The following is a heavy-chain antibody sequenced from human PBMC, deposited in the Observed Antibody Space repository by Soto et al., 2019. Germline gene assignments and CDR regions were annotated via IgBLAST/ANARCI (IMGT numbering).Heavy chain of an antibody. J-gene: IGHJ5*02. CDR3: ATSGESGSYGLRDNWFDP. CDR1: GYTLTELS. Sequence: ASVKVSCKVSGYTLTELSMHWVRQAPGKGLEWMGGFDPEDGETIYAQKFQGRVTMTEDTSTDTAYMELSSLRSEDTAVYYCATSGESGSYGLRDNWFDPWGQGTLVTVSS. CDR2: FDPEDGET. D-gene: IGHD5-18*01. V-gene: IGHV1-24*01.